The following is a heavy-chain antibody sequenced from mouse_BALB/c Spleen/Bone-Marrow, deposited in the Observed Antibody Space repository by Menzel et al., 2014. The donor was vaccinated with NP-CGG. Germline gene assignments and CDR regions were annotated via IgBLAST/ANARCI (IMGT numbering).Heavy chain of an antibody. V-gene: IGHV14-3*02. Sequence: EVQVVESGAELVKPGASVKLSCTASGFNIKDTYMHWVKQRPEQGLEWIGRIDPANGNTKYDPKFQGKATITADTPSNTAYLQLSSLTSEDTAVYYCARGYDGFAYWGQGTLVTVSA. D-gene: IGHD2-2*01. CDR3: ARGYDGFAY. J-gene: IGHJ3*01. CDR1: GFNIKDTY. CDR2: IDPANGNT.